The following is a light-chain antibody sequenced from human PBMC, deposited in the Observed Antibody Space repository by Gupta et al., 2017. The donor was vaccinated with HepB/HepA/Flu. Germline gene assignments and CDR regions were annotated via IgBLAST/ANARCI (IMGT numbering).Light chain of an antibody. CDR3: ATWDYSGNGPV. CDR2: NNN. Sequence: HSVLTQPPPASGTHGERVTISCSGSNSNVSHAVNWYQQVPGTAPKLLIYNNNERPSGVPDRFSESKSGTSASLAIRDLRAEDEADYYCATWDYSGNGPVFGGGTKLTVL. J-gene: IGLJ3*02. V-gene: IGLV1-44*01. CDR1: NSNVSHA.